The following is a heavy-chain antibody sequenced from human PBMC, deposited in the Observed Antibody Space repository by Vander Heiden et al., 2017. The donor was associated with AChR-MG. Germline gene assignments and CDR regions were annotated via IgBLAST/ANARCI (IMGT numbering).Heavy chain of an antibody. CDR1: GFPFGSYA. CDR3: AKVNSGIAEYYFDY. Sequence: EVQLLESGGGLVQPGGSLRLSCAASGFPFGSYAMSWVGQAPGKGLEWVSAISGSGGSTYYADAVKGRFTISRDNSKNTLYLQMKSMRAEDTAVYYCAKVNSGIAEYYFDYWGQGTLVTVSS. J-gene: IGHJ4*02. V-gene: IGHV3-23*01. D-gene: IGHD6-13*01. CDR2: ISGSGGST.